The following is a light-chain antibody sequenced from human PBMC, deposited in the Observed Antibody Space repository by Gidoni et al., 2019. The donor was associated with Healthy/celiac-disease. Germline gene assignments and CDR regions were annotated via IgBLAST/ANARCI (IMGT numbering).Light chain of an antibody. CDR1: SSNIGSNT. Sequence: QSVLTQPPSASGTPGQRVTISCSGSSSNIGSNTVNWYQQLPGTAPKLLIYSNNQRPSGVPDRFSGSKSGTSASLAISGLQSEDEADCYCAAWDDSLTRAVFGGGTKLTGL. CDR2: SNN. V-gene: IGLV1-44*01. J-gene: IGLJ2*01. CDR3: AAWDDSLTRAV.